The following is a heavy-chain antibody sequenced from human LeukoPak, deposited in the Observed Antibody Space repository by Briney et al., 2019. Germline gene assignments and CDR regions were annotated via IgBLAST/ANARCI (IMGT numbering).Heavy chain of an antibody. CDR1: GFTFSSYA. V-gene: IGHV3-7*01. CDR3: ARSPSIDIVATRSDYYYYGMDV. D-gene: IGHD5-12*01. CDR2: IKQDGSEK. J-gene: IGHJ6*02. Sequence: GGCLRLSCAASGFTFSSYAMHWVRQAPGKGLEWVANIKQDGSEKYYVDSVKGRFTISRDNAKNSLYLQMNSLRAEDTAVYYCARSPSIDIVATRSDYYYYGMDVWGQGTTVTVSS.